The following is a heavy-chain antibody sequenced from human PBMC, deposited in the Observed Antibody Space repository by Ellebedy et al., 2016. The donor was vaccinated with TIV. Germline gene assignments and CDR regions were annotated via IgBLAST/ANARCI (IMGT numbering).Heavy chain of an antibody. CDR2: IKQDGSEK. D-gene: IGHD4-17*01. V-gene: IGHV3-7*01. Sequence: GESLKISCAASGFSFSSYWMTWVRQAPGKGLEWVANIKQDGSEKYYVDSVRGRFTISRDNAKISLYLQMNSLRAEDTAVYYCATDGSYGDYRSPTHAFEIWGQGTLVTVSS. J-gene: IGHJ3*02. CDR1: GFSFSSYW. CDR3: ATDGSYGDYRSPTHAFEI.